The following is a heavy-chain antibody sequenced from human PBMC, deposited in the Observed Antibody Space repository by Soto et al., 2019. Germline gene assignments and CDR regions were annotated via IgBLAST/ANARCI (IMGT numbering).Heavy chain of an antibody. J-gene: IGHJ3*02. CDR3: ATHLAPGDYDILTALDAFDI. V-gene: IGHV5-51*01. D-gene: IGHD3-9*01. CDR1: GYSFSSYW. CDR2: IYLGETDT. Sequence: GESLKISCKGSGYSFSSYWIGWVRQMPGKGLEWVGIIYLGETDTRYSPSFQGQVTISAAKSISTAYLKWSSLKASDPAMYYCATHLAPGDYDILTALDAFDIWGQGTMVTVSS.